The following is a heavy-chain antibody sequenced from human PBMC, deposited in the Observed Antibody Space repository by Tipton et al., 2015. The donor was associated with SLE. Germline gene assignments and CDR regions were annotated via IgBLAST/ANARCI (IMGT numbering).Heavy chain of an antibody. CDR3: ARHRGMVQGVIVPFEY. Sequence: TLSLTCTVSGGSISSGGYYWSWIRQPPGKGLEWIGSIYYSGSTYYNPSLKSRVTVSADTSKNQFSLKLSSVTAADTAMYYCARHRGMVQGVIVPFEYWGQGTLVTVSS. CDR2: IYYSGST. D-gene: IGHD3-10*01. J-gene: IGHJ4*02. V-gene: IGHV4-39*07. CDR1: GGSISSGGYY.